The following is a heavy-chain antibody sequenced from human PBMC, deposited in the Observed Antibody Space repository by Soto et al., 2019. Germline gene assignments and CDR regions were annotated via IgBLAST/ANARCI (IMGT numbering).Heavy chain of an antibody. CDR3: ARVRTIFGVVNFDY. CDR2: VIPIFSIM. CDR1: GGTLSNYA. J-gene: IGHJ4*02. V-gene: IGHV1-69*01. Sequence: QVQLVQSGAEVMKPGSSVKVSCKASGGTLSNYAIAWVRLAPGQGLEWVGGVIPIFSIMKYAQKFQDRVTFPDDDSTNTAYMELSSLTSEDTAVYYCARVRTIFGVVNFDYWGQGTLVTVSS. D-gene: IGHD3-3*01.